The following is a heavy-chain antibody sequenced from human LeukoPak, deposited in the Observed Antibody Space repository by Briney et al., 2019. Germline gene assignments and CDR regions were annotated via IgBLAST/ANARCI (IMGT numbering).Heavy chain of an antibody. D-gene: IGHD3-22*01. V-gene: IGHV1-18*04. J-gene: IGHJ4*02. CDR1: GYTFTSYG. CDR2: ISAYNGNT. Sequence: ASVKVSCKASGYTFTSYGISWVRQAPGQGLEWVGWISAYNGNTKYAQKLQGRVTMTTDTSTSTACMELRSLRSDDTAVYYCARDLLYYDSSGKPPGDYWGQGTLVTVSS. CDR3: ARDLLYYDSSGKPPGDY.